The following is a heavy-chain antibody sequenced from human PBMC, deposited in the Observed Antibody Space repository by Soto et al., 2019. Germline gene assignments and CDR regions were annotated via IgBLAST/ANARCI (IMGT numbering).Heavy chain of an antibody. CDR3: ARVRVRQQLVLNYYYYYGMDV. Sequence: SETLSLTCAVYGGSFSGYYWSWIRQPPGKGLEWIGEINHSGSSNYNPSLKSRVTISVDTSKNQFSLKLSSVTAADTAVYYCARVRVRQQLVLNYYYYYGMDVWGQGTTVTVSS. D-gene: IGHD6-13*01. V-gene: IGHV4-34*01. J-gene: IGHJ6*02. CDR1: GGSFSGYY. CDR2: INHSGSS.